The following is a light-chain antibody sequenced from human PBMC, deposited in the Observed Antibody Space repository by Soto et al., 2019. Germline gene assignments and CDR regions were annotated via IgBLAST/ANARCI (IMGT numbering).Light chain of an antibody. CDR3: SSYTSSSTWV. CDR1: SSDVGGYNY. J-gene: IGLJ3*02. V-gene: IGLV2-14*01. Sequence: QSALTQPASVSGSPGQSITISCTGTSSDVGGYNYVSWYQQHPGKAPKLMIYEVSNRPPGVSNRFSGSKSGNTASLTISGLQAEDEADYYCSSYTSSSTWVFGGGTKL. CDR2: EVS.